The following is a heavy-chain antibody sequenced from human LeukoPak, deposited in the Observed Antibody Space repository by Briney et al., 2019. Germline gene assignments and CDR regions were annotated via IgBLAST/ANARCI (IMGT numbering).Heavy chain of an antibody. CDR2: IFYTGRI. D-gene: IGHD3-22*01. Sequence: PSETLSLTCTVSGGSMNSHYWSWIRQPPGKGLEWIGFIFYTGRIRYNPSLQSRVIILADTSKDDFSLKLASVTAADTAGYYCARLLDYDSSGGPDTFDVWGQGIMVTVSS. CDR1: GGSMNSHY. J-gene: IGHJ3*01. V-gene: IGHV4-59*11. CDR3: ARLLDYDSSGGPDTFDV.